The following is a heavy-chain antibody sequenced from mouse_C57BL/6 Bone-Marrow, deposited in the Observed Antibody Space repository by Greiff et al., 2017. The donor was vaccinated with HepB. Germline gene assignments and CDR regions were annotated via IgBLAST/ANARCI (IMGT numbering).Heavy chain of an antibody. Sequence: EVKLVESGGGLVQPGGSLSLSCAASGFTFTDYYMSWVRQPPGKALEWLGFIRNKANGYTTEYSASVKGRFTISRDNSQSILYLQMHALRAEDSATYYCARSGSGRFADWGQGTLVTVSA. J-gene: IGHJ3*01. CDR1: GFTFTDYY. CDR2: IRNKANGYTT. CDR3: ARSGSGRFAD. D-gene: IGHD1-1*01. V-gene: IGHV7-3*01.